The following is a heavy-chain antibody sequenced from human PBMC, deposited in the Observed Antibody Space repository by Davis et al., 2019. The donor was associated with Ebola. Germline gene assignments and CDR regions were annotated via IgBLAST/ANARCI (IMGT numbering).Heavy chain of an antibody. CDR3: ARETGGSYGSGNFDY. V-gene: IGHV1-2*05. Sequence: ASVKVSCKASGYTFTGYYMHWVRQAPGQGLEWMGGINPNSGGTNYAQKFQGRVTMTRDTSISTAYMELSRLRSDDTVVYYCARETGGSYGSGNFDYWGQGTLVTVSS. D-gene: IGHD3-10*01. CDR2: INPNSGGT. J-gene: IGHJ4*02. CDR1: GYTFTGYY.